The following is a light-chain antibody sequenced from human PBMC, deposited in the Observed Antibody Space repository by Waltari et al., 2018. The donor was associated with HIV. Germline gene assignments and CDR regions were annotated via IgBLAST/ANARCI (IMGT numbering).Light chain of an antibody. J-gene: IGLJ2*01. V-gene: IGLV2-14*02. CDR3: CSYTSSSHVI. CDR1: RSKVGSSNL. CDR2: EVS. Sequence: QSALTQPASVSGSPGQSRTISCTGTRSKVGSSNLVSWYQQHPGIAPKLMIYEVSKRPSGVSNRFSGSKSGNTASLTISGLQAEDEADYYCCSYTSSSHVIFGGGTKLTVL.